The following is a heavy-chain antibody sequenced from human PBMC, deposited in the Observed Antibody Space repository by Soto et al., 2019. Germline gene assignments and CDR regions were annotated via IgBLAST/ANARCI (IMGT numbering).Heavy chain of an antibody. D-gene: IGHD3-10*01. CDR3: ARDLMAYYYGSGSSYFDY. Sequence: QVQLVQSGAEVKKPGSSVKVSCKASGGTFSSYTISWVRQAPGQGLEWMGRIIPILGIANYAQKFQGRVTITADKSTSTAYMELSSLRSEDTAVYYCARDLMAYYYGSGSSYFDYWGQGTLVTVSS. J-gene: IGHJ4*02. CDR1: GGTFSSYT. CDR2: IIPILGIA. V-gene: IGHV1-69*08.